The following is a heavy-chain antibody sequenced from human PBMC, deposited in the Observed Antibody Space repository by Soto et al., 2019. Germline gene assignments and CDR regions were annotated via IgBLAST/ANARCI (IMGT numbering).Heavy chain of an antibody. Sequence: ESGGGVVQPGRSLRLSCAASGFTFSRYAMHWVRQAPGKGLEWVAVISYDGSNKYYADSVKGRFTISRDNSKNTLCLQMNSLRVEDTAVFYCARGLVTATGFDYWGQGTLVTVSS. CDR1: GFTFSRYA. CDR3: ARGLVTATGFDY. D-gene: IGHD2-15*01. V-gene: IGHV3-30-3*01. J-gene: IGHJ4*02. CDR2: ISYDGSNK.